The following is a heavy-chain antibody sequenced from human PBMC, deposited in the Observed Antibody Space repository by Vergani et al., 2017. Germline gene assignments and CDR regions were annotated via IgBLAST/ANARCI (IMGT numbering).Heavy chain of an antibody. CDR2: ISSSSSYI. V-gene: IGHV3-21*01. CDR3: ARDRGRSGYMDV. D-gene: IGHD6-25*01. J-gene: IGHJ6*03. CDR1: GFTFSSYS. Sequence: EVRLVESGGGLVKPGGSLRLSCAASGFTFSSYSMNWVRQAPGKGLEWVSSISSSSSYIYYADSVKGRFTISRDNAKNSLYLQMNSLRAEDTAVYYCARDRGRSGYMDVWGKGTTVTVSS.